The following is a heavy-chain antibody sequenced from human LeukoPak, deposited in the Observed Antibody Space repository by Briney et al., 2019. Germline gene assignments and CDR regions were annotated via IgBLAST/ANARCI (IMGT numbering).Heavy chain of an antibody. CDR2: MSPNSGNT. V-gene: IGHV1-8*01. J-gene: IGHJ4*02. CDR1: GYTFTSYD. D-gene: IGHD7-27*01. Sequence: GASVKVSCKASGYTFTSYDINWVRQATGQGLEWMGWMSPNSGNTGYAQKFQGRVTTTRSTSMSTAYMELSSLRSEDTAVYYCARGPPNWGYDYWGQGTPVTVSS. CDR3: ARGPPNWGYDY.